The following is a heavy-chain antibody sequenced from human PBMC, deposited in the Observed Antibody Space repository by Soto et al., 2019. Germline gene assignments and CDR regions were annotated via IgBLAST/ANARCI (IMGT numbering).Heavy chain of an antibody. CDR1: GGSLSSYY. J-gene: IGHJ4*02. CDR2: IYYSGST. CDR3: ARSPSMVRGVIMDY. V-gene: IGHV4-59*08. Sequence: PSETLSLTCTVSGGSLSSYYWNWIRQPPRKGLEWIGYIYYSGSTNYNPSFKSRVTISVDTSKNQFSLKLSSMTAADAAVYYCARSPSMVRGVIMDYWGQGTLVTVSS. D-gene: IGHD3-10*01.